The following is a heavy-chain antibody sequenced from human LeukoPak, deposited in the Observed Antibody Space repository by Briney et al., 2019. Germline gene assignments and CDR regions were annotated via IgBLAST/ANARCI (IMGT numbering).Heavy chain of an antibody. CDR3: ARAEDYGGTIDAFDI. CDR2: IYYSGST. J-gene: IGHJ3*02. D-gene: IGHD4-23*01. V-gene: IGHV4-61*08. Sequence: SGPTLVNPTQTLTLTCTFSGLSLSSSGVGVGWIRQPPGKGLEWIGYIYYSGSTNYNPSLKSRVTISVDTSKNQFSLKLSSVTAADTAVYYCARAEDYGGTIDAFDIWGQGTMVTVSS. CDR1: GLSLSSSGVG.